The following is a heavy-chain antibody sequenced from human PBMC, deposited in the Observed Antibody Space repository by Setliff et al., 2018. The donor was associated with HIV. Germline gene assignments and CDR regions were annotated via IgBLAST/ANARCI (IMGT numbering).Heavy chain of an antibody. CDR3: AHSYCSSTSCYPHYYYYMDV. J-gene: IGHJ6*03. V-gene: IGHV2-5*02. CDR1: GFSLSTSGVG. CDR2: IYWDDDK. Sequence: SGPTLVNPTQTLTLTCTFSGFSLSTSGVGVGWICQPPGKALEWLALIYWDDDKRYSPSLESRLTITKDTSKNQVVLTMTNMDPVDTATYYCAHSYCSSTSCYPHYYYYMDVWGKGTTVTVSS. D-gene: IGHD2-2*01.